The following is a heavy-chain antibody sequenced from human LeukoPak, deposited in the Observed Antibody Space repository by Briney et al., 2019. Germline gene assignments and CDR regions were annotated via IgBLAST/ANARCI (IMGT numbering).Heavy chain of an antibody. Sequence: ASVKVSCKASGYTFTSYAMHWGRQAPGQRLEWMGWINAGNGNTKYSQKFQGRVTITRDTSASTAYMELSSLRSEDTAVCYCARGPVREWELAYWGQGTLVTVSS. CDR2: INAGNGNT. J-gene: IGHJ4*02. CDR3: ARGPVREWELAY. V-gene: IGHV1-3*01. CDR1: GYTFTSYA. D-gene: IGHD1-26*01.